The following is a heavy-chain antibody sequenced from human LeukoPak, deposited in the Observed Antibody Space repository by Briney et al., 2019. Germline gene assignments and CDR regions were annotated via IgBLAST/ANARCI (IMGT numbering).Heavy chain of an antibody. CDR2: LSGSGAST. CDR3: AKYLGKYSYGYSGLDY. V-gene: IGHV3-23*01. CDR1: GFTFSSCA. D-gene: IGHD5-18*01. Sequence: GGSLRLSCAASGFTFSSCAMTWVRQAPGKGLEWVSSLSGSGASTFCADSVKGRFTISRDNSKNTLSLQMSSLRAEDTAVYFCAKYLGKYSYGYSGLDYWGQGTLVTVSS. J-gene: IGHJ4*02.